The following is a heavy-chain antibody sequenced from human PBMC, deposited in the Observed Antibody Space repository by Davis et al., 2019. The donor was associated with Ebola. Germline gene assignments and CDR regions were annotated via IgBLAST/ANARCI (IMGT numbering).Heavy chain of an antibody. J-gene: IGHJ6*04. Sequence: PSETLSLTCTVSGGSIASGGYYWNWIRQYPGKGLEWIGSTYYSGSTYYNPPLGSRGTISVDTSKNQLSLKLTSVTAADTAVYYCATKVTTVGFFYMDVWGKGTTVIVSS. CDR2: TYYSGST. V-gene: IGHV4-31*03. D-gene: IGHD4-17*01. CDR1: GGSIASGGYY. CDR3: ATKVTTVGFFYMDV.